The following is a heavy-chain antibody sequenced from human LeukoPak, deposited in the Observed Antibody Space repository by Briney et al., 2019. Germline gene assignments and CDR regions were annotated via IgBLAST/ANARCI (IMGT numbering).Heavy chain of an antibody. CDR2: IYSGGGT. V-gene: IGHV3-53*01. CDR1: GFTFSSFS. D-gene: IGHD3-22*01. J-gene: IGHJ4*02. Sequence: GGSLRLSCAASGFTFSSFSMSWVRQAPGKGLEWVSIIYSGGGTYYADSVKGRFTISRGNSKNTLYLQMNSLRADDTAVYYCARGCYYERSGYCPFDYWGPGTLVTVSS. CDR3: ARGCYYERSGYCPFDY.